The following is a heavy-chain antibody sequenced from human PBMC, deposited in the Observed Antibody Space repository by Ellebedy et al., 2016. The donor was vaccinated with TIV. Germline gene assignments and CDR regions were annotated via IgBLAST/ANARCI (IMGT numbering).Heavy chain of an antibody. D-gene: IGHD1-26*01. CDR3: ARAPSGRSSPFDS. J-gene: IGHJ4*02. V-gene: IGHV3-48*04. CDR2: ISSNSRTI. Sequence: GESLKISCAASGFTFSSYAMNWVRQAPGKGLEWVSYISSNSRTIDYADSVKGRFTISRDNAKNSLYLQMNSLRVEDTAVYYCARAPSGRSSPFDSWGQGTLVTVSS. CDR1: GFTFSSYA.